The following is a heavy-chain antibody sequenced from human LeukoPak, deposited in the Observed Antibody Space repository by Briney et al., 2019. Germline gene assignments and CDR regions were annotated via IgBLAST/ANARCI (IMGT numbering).Heavy chain of an antibody. Sequence: ASVTVSCTASGYTFTSYAMHWVRQAPGQRLEWMGWINAGNGNTKYSQKFQGRVTITRDTSASTAYMELSSLRSEDTAVYYCAREDDSSGYYCFDYWGQGTLVTVSS. D-gene: IGHD3-22*01. CDR2: INAGNGNT. V-gene: IGHV1-3*01. CDR1: GYTFTSYA. CDR3: AREDDSSGYYCFDY. J-gene: IGHJ4*02.